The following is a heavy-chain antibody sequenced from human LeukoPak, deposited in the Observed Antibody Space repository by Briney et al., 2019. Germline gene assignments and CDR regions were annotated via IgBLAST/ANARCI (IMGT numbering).Heavy chain of an antibody. CDR3: ARGHCSSTSCYDWYFDL. CDR2: VYTSETT. Sequence: PSETLSLTCTVSGGSISSYYWSWLRQPAGKGLEWIGRVYTSETTNYNPSLKSRVTMSVDTSKNQFSLTLSSVPAADTAVYYCARGHCSSTSCYDWYFDLWGRGTLVTVSS. CDR1: GGSISSYY. D-gene: IGHD2-2*01. J-gene: IGHJ2*01. V-gene: IGHV4-4*07.